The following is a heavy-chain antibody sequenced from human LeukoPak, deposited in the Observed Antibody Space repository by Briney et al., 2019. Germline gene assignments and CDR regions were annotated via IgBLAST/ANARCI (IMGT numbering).Heavy chain of an antibody. V-gene: IGHV1-18*01. J-gene: IGHJ4*02. CDR3: ARDQGRYYGSGSYFDY. CDR1: GYMFNSYG. CDR2: ISAYNGNT. D-gene: IGHD3-10*01. Sequence: ASVKASCKASGYMFNSYGISWVRQAPGQGLEWMGWISAYNGNTNYVRKLQGRVTMTTDTSATTAYMELRSLTSDDTAVYYCARDQGRYYGSGSYFDYWGQGTLVTVSS.